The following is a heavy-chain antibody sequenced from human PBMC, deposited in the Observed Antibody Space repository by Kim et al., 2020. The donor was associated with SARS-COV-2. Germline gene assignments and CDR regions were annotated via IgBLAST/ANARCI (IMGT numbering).Heavy chain of an antibody. CDR2: INPNSGGT. CDR1: GYTFTGYY. D-gene: IGHD6-19*01. J-gene: IGHJ3*02. Sequence: AAVKVSCKASGYTFTGYYMHWVRQAPGQGLEWMGRINPNSGGTNYAQKFQGRVTMTRDTSISTAYMELSRLRSDDTAVYYCARAAEQWLDADAFDIWGQGTMVTVSS. CDR3: ARAAEQWLDADAFDI. V-gene: IGHV1-2*06.